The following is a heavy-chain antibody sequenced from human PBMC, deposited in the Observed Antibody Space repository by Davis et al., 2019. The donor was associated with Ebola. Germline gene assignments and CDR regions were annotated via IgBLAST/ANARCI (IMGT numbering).Heavy chain of an antibody. J-gene: IGHJ4*02. Sequence: GESLKISCAASGFTFSSYAMSWVRQAPGKGLEWVANIKQDGSEKYYVDSVKGRFTISRDNAKNSLYLQMNSLRAEDTAVYYCAREWQWLGRACDYWGQGTLVTVSS. V-gene: IGHV3-7*03. CDR1: GFTFSSYA. CDR3: AREWQWLGRACDY. CDR2: IKQDGSEK. D-gene: IGHD6-19*01.